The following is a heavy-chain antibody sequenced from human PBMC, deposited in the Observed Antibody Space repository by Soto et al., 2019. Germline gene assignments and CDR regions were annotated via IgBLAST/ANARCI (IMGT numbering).Heavy chain of an antibody. J-gene: IGHJ4*02. CDR3: TRGGVVVVAATYY. CDR1: GFTFGDYA. D-gene: IGHD2-15*01. CDR2: IRSKAYGGTT. Sequence: GGSLRLSCTASGFTFGDYAMSWFRQAPGKGLEWVGFIRSKAYGGTTEYAASVKGRFTISRDDSKSIAYLQMNSLKTEDTAVYYCTRGGVVVVAATYYWGQGTLVTVSS. V-gene: IGHV3-49*03.